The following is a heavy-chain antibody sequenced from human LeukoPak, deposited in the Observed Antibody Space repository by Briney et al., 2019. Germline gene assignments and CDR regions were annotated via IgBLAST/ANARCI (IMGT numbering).Heavy chain of an antibody. J-gene: IGHJ3*02. D-gene: IGHD3-3*01. Sequence: GGSLRLSCAASGFTFSSYAMSWVRQAPGKGLEWVSAISGSGGSTYYADSVKGRFTISRDNSKNTLYLQMNSLRAEDTAVYYCAKDGENYDFWSGYYHDAFDIWGQGTMVTVSS. CDR3: AKDGENYDFWSGYYHDAFDI. CDR2: ISGSGGST. V-gene: IGHV3-23*01. CDR1: GFTFSSYA.